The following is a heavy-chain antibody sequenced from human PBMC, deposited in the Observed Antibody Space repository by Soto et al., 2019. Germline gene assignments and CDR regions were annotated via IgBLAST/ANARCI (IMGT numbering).Heavy chain of an antibody. CDR2: LYYTGST. Sequence: KTSETLSLTCNVSGGSISDFYWSWIRQSPGKRLEWIGYLYYTGSTNYNPALKSRVTISLDTSKNQFSLKVRSVTAADTAVYYCARGGGYDFRSSQAHPIDVWGQGTTVTVSS. D-gene: IGHD3-3*01. CDR3: ARGGGYDFRSSQAHPIDV. CDR1: GGSISDFY. V-gene: IGHV4-59*01. J-gene: IGHJ6*02.